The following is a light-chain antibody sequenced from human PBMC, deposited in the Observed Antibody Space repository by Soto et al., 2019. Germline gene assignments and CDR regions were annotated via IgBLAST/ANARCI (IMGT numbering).Light chain of an antibody. CDR3: AAWDDSLNGPL. CDR2: SNN. CDR1: SSNIGSNT. V-gene: IGLV1-44*01. J-gene: IGLJ2*01. Sequence: QAVVTQPPSACGTPGQRVTISCSGSSSNIGSNTVNWYQHLPGTAPKVLIYSNNQRPSGVPDRVSGSKSGTSASLAISGLQSEDEADYYCAAWDDSLNGPLFGGGTKLTVL.